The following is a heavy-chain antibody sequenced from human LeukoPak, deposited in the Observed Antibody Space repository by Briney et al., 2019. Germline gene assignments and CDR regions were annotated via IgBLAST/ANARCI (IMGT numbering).Heavy chain of an antibody. Sequence: SETLSLTCTVSGDSISTYYWSWIRQPAGKGLEWIGRITTTGNTNYNPTLKSRLTMSLDTSKNQFSLKLTSVTAADAAVYCCARDPLGLGNYYDYWGQGTLVTVSS. J-gene: IGHJ4*02. V-gene: IGHV4-4*07. CDR1: GDSISTYY. CDR2: ITTTGNT. D-gene: IGHD7-27*01. CDR3: ARDPLGLGNYYDY.